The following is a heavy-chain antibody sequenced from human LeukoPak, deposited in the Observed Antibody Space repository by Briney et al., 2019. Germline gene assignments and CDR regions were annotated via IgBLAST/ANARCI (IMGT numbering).Heavy chain of an antibody. Sequence: KPSETVSLTCTVSGGSISSSSYYWGWIRQPPGKGLEWIGSIYYSGSTYYNPSLKSRVTISVDTSKNQFSLKLSSVTAADTAVYYCARRQRRYCSSTSCYFGAFDIWGQGTMVTVSS. CDR2: IYYSGST. V-gene: IGHV4-39*01. J-gene: IGHJ3*02. D-gene: IGHD2-2*01. CDR3: ARRQRRYCSSTSCYFGAFDI. CDR1: GGSISSSSYY.